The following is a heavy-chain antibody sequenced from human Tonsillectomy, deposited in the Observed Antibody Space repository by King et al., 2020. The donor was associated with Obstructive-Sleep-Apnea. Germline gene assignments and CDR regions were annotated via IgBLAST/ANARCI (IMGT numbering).Heavy chain of an antibody. J-gene: IGHJ3*02. CDR3: ARQIHDYGGYSDHDAFNI. CDR1: GYTFTNYW. V-gene: IGHV5-51*01. CDR2: IYPSDSDT. Sequence: VQLVESGAEVKKPGESLKISCKGSGYTFTNYWIGWVRHMPGRGLEWMGIIYPSDSDTRYTPSFQGHVTISADKSISTAYLQWSGLKASDTAIYYCARQIHDYGGYSDHDAFNIWGQGTMVTVSS. D-gene: IGHD4-23*01.